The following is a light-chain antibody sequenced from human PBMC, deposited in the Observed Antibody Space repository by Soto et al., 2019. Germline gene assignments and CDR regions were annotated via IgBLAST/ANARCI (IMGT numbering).Light chain of an antibody. J-gene: IGKJ4*01. CDR1: QSISSY. CDR2: DAS. CDR3: QQRTGS. V-gene: IGKV1-39*01. Sequence: DIQMTQSPSSLSASVVYRVTITCRASQSISSYLNWYQQKPGKAPKVLIYDASSLQSGVPSRFSGSGSGTDFTLTISSLEPEDFGVYYCQQRTGSFGGGTKVDIK.